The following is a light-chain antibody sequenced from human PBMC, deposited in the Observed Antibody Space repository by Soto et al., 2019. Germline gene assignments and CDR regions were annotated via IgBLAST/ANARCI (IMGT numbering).Light chain of an antibody. J-gene: IGLJ1*01. CDR1: SSNIGAGYD. V-gene: IGLV1-40*01. Sequence: QSVLTQPPSVSGAPGQRVTISCTGSSSNIGAGYDVHWYQQLPGTAHKLLIYDNTNRTSGVPDRFSGSKSGTSASLAITGLPAGDEDDYYCQSYDRSLGGSRVFGTGTKLTVL. CDR3: QSYDRSLGGSRV. CDR2: DNT.